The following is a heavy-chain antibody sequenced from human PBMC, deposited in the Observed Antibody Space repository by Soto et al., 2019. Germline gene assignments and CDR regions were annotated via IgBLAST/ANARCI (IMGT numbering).Heavy chain of an antibody. J-gene: IGHJ6*02. V-gene: IGHV3-30*18. CDR2: ISYDGSNK. CDR1: GFTFSSYG. Sequence: QVQLVESGGGVVQPGRSLRLSCAASGFTFSSYGMHWVRQAPGKGLEWVAVISYDGSNKYYADSVKGRFTISRDNSKNTLYLQMNSLRADDTAVYYCAKDLHYYCSGSYPSYGMDVWGHVTTVTVSS. D-gene: IGHD3-10*01. CDR3: AKDLHYYCSGSYPSYGMDV.